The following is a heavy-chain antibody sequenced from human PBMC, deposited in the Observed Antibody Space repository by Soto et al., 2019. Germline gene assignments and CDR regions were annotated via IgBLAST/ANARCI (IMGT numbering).Heavy chain of an antibody. J-gene: IGHJ3*02. CDR2: ISAYNGNT. Sequence: ASVKVSCKASGCTFTSYGISWVRQAPGQGLEWMGWISAYNGNTNYAQKLQGRVTMTTDTSTSTAYMELRSLRSDDTAVYYCAETGGDYGDDAFDIWGQGTMVTVS. V-gene: IGHV1-18*01. CDR1: GCTFTSYG. CDR3: AETGGDYGDDAFDI. D-gene: IGHD4-17*01.